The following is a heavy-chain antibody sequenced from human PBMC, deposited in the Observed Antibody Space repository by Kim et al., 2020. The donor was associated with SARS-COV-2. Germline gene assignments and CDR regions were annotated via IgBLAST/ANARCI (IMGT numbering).Heavy chain of an antibody. CDR1: GYTFTSYG. CDR2: ISAYNGNT. Sequence: ASVKVSCKASGYTFTSYGISWVRQAPGQGLEWMGWISAYNGNTNYAQKLQGRVTMTTDTSTSTAYMELRSLRSDDTAVYYCARGSVLLWFGELSAYYGMDVWGQGTTVTVSS. V-gene: IGHV1-18*04. CDR3: ARGSVLLWFGELSAYYGMDV. J-gene: IGHJ6*02. D-gene: IGHD3-10*01.